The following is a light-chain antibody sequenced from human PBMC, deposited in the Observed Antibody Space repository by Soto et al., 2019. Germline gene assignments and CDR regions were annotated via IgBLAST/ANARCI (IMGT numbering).Light chain of an antibody. CDR3: HQSFSVPYT. V-gene: IGKV1-39*01. Sequence: DIQMTQSPSSLSAPVGDRVIITCRASRSIGTNLNWYQQKPGRAPKLLVFAASTLQYGVTSRFSGSGSGTDFTLTISSLQPEDFAIYSCHQSFSVPYTFGQGTRLE. CDR2: AAS. J-gene: IGKJ2*01. CDR1: RSIGTN.